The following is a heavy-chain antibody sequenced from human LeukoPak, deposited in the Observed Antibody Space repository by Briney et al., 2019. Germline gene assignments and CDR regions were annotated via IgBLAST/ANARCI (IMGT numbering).Heavy chain of an antibody. Sequence: PGGSLRLSCAASGFTFSSYAMSWVRQAPGKGLEGVSGITDSGFTTFYANSVKGRFTISRDNSKNTLYLQMNSLRAEDTAVYYCANAGFCSSTTCYNPFDHWGQGTLVTVSS. CDR1: GFTFSSYA. J-gene: IGHJ4*02. D-gene: IGHD2-2*02. V-gene: IGHV3-23*01. CDR3: ANAGFCSSTTCYNPFDH. CDR2: ITDSGFTT.